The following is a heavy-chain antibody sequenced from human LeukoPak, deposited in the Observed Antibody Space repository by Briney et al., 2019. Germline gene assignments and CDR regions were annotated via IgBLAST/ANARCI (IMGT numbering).Heavy chain of an antibody. D-gene: IGHD6-13*01. CDR1: GFTFSSYA. CDR2: ISYDGSNK. CDR3: ATSKSYSSSWYGA. V-gene: IGHV3-30-3*01. J-gene: IGHJ5*02. Sequence: HAGRSLRLSCAASGFTFSSYAMHWVRQAPGKGLEWVAVISYDGSNKYYADSVKGRFTISRDNSKNTLYLQMNSLRAEDTAVYYCATSKSYSSSWYGAWGQGTLVTASS.